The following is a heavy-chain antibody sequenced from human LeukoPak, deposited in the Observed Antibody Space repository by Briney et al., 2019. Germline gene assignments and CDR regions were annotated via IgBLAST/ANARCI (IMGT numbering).Heavy chain of an antibody. CDR2: IYYSGST. J-gene: IGHJ2*01. CDR1: GGSISSGDYY. V-gene: IGHV4-30-4*01. CDR3: ASTPQYYYDSSGYPNWYFDL. Sequence: SETLSLTSTVSGGSISSGDYYWSWIRQPPGKGLEWIGYIYYSGSTYYNPSLKSRVTISVDTSKNQFSLKLSSVTAADTAVYYCASTPQYYYDSSGYPNWYFDLWGRGTLVTVSS. D-gene: IGHD3-22*01.